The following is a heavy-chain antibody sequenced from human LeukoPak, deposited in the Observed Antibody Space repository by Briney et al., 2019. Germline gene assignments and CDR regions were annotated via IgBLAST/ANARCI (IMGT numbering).Heavy chain of an antibody. J-gene: IGHJ4*02. CDR1: GFTFDDYA. V-gene: IGHV3-9*01. Sequence: GGSLRLPCAASGFTFDDYAMHWVRQAPGKGLEWVSGISWNSGSIGYADSVKGRFTISRDNAKNSLYLQMNSLRAEDTALYYCAKDRNYYDSSGPLFDYWGQGTLVTVSS. CDR2: ISWNSGSI. CDR3: AKDRNYYDSSGPLFDY. D-gene: IGHD3-22*01.